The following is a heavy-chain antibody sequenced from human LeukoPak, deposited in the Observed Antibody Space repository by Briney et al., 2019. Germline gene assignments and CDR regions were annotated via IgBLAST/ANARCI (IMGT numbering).Heavy chain of an antibody. Sequence: GGSLRLSCAASGFTVSNNYISWVRQAPGKGLEWVSVIYSGGSTKYADSVKARFTISRDNSENTVYLQMSSPRADDTAVYYCARATLDNWGQGTLVTVSS. J-gene: IGHJ4*02. V-gene: IGHV3-53*01. CDR2: IYSGGST. CDR1: GFTVSNNY. CDR3: ARATLDN.